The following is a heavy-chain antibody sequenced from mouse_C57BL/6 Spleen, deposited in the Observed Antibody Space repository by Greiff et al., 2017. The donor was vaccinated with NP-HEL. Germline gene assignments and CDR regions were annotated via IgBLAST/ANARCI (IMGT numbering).Heavy chain of an antibody. Sequence: VKLQESGAELVRPGASVTLSCKASGYTFTDYEMHWVKQTPVHGLEWIGAIDPETGGTAYNQKFKGKAILTADKSSSTAYMELRSLTSEDSAVYYCSDGYYGFAYWGQGTLVTVSA. J-gene: IGHJ3*01. V-gene: IGHV1-15*01. CDR1: GYTFTDYE. CDR3: SDGYYGFAY. CDR2: IDPETGGT. D-gene: IGHD2-3*01.